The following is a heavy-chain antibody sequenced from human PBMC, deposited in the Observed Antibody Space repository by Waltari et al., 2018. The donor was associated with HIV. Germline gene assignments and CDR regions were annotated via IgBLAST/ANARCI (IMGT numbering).Heavy chain of an antibody. CDR3: ARGSNWGITAAGWFDP. CDR1: GFTFHTYS. CDR2: INRKSSDI. Sequence: EVQLVESGGGLVQPGGSLRLSCAASGFTFHTYSMNWVRQTPGKGLEWISYINRKSSDIYYADSVKGRFTISRDNAKNSLFLQMSGLRDEDTAVYYCARGSNWGITAAGWFDPWGQGTLVTVSS. J-gene: IGHJ5*02. D-gene: IGHD6-13*01. V-gene: IGHV3-48*02.